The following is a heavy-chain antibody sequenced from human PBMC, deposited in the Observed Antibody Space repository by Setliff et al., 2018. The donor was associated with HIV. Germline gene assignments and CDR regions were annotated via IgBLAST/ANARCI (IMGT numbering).Heavy chain of an antibody. J-gene: IGHJ5*02. D-gene: IGHD2-15*01. CDR3: ARGVGIGGNWFDP. CDR1: GYSVSSGYY. CDR2: MYYTGTT. Sequence: SETLSLTCAVSGYSVSSGYYWAWIRQAPGKGLQWIGQMYYTGTTDYNPSLSSRVTISQDKSGNQFSLKLTSVTATDTAIYYCARGVGIGGNWFDPWGQGIMVT. V-gene: IGHV4-38-2*01.